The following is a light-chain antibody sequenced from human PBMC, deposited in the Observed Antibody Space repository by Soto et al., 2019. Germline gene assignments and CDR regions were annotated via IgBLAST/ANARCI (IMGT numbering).Light chain of an antibody. Sequence: EIVLTQSPATLSLSPGERANLSCRASQSVGDVLAWYQQIPGHAPRLLIYAASSRATGIPARFRGSGSGTDFTLSISSLEPEDFAVYYCQQRDDWPLTFGGGTKVEIK. J-gene: IGKJ4*01. CDR3: QQRDDWPLT. CDR2: AAS. CDR1: QSVGDV. V-gene: IGKV3-11*01.